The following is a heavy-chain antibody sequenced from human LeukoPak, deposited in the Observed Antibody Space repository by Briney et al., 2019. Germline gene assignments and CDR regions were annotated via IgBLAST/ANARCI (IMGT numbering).Heavy chain of an antibody. Sequence: PGGSLRLSCAASGFTFTYAWMNWVRQAPGKGLEWVSSISSSSSYIYYADSVKGRFTISRDNAKNSLYLQMNSLRAEDTAVYYCARSIAVAGNDYWGQGTLVTVSS. CDR2: ISSSSSYI. CDR3: ARSIAVAGNDY. CDR1: GFTFTYAW. D-gene: IGHD6-19*01. J-gene: IGHJ4*02. V-gene: IGHV3-21*01.